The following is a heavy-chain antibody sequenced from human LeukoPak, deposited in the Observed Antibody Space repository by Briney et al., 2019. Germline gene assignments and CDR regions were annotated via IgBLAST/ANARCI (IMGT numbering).Heavy chain of an antibody. J-gene: IGHJ3*02. CDR3: AKAPFYYDFWSGYDDAFDI. V-gene: IGHV3-23*01. Sequence: GGSLRLSCAASGFTFSSYAMSWVRQAPGKGLEWVSAISGSGSSTYYADSVKGRFTISRDNSKNTLYLQMNSLRAEDTAVYYCAKAPFYYDFWSGYDDAFDIWGQGTMVTVSS. D-gene: IGHD3-3*01. CDR2: ISGSGSST. CDR1: GFTFSSYA.